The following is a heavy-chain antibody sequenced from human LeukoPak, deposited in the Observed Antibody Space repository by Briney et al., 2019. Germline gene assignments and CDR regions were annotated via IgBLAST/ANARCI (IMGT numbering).Heavy chain of an antibody. D-gene: IGHD3-10*01. Sequence: SETLSLTXAVYGGSFRGYYWSWIRQPPGKGLEWIGEINHSGSTNYNPSLKSRVTISVDTSKNQFSLKLSSVTAADTAVYYCAVTMVRGQNSNAFDIWGQGTMVTVSS. CDR1: GGSFRGYY. CDR2: INHSGST. J-gene: IGHJ3*02. V-gene: IGHV4-34*01. CDR3: AVTMVRGQNSNAFDI.